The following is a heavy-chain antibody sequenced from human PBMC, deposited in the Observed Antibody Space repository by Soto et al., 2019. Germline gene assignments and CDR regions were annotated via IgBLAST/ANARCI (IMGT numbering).Heavy chain of an antibody. CDR1: GGSISSYY. D-gene: IGHD6-13*01. CDR2: IYYSGST. J-gene: IGHJ6*03. V-gene: IGHV4-59*08. CDR3: ARDIAAGYMDV. Sequence: SETLSLTCTVSGGSISSYYWSWIRQPPGKGLEWIGYIYYSGSTNYNPSLKSRVTISVDTSKNQFSLKLSSVTAADTAVYYCARDIAAGYMDVWGKGTTITVSS.